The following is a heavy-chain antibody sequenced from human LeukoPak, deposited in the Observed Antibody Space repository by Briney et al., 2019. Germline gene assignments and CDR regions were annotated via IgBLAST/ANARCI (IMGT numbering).Heavy chain of an antibody. J-gene: IGHJ3*02. CDR2: INHSGST. Sequence: PSETLSLTCAVYGGSFSGYYWSWIRQPPGKGLEWIGEINHSGSTNYNPSLKSRVTISVDRSKNQFSLKLSSVTAADTAVYYCATGYSYERGDAFDIWGQGTMVTVSS. V-gene: IGHV4-34*01. CDR3: ATGYSYERGDAFDI. D-gene: IGHD5-18*01. CDR1: GGSFSGYY.